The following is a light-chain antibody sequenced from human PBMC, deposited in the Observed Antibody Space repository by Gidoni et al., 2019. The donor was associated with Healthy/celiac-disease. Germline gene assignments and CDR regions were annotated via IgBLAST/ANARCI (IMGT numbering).Light chain of an antibody. CDR1: AFPKQY. J-gene: IGLJ2*01. CDR3: QSADSSGTYDVV. V-gene: IGLV3-25*02. Sequence: SYELTQPPSVSVSPGQTARITCSGDAFPKQYAYWYQQKPGQAPVLVIYKDSERPSGISERFSGSSSGTTVTLTISGVQAEDEADYYCQSADSSGTYDVVFGGGTKLTVL. CDR2: KDS.